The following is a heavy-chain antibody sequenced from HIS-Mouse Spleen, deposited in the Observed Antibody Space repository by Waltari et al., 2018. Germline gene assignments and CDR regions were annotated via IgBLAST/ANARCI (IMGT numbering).Heavy chain of an antibody. CDR2: INPNSGGT. Sequence: QVQLVQSGAEVKKPGASVKVSCKASGYTFTGYYMHWVRQAPGQGLEWKGWINPNSGGTNYAHKFQGRVTMTRDTSISTAYMELSRLRSDDTAVYYCARDGGYSYGYYFDYWGQGTLVTVSS. J-gene: IGHJ4*02. CDR3: ARDGGYSYGYYFDY. D-gene: IGHD5-18*01. CDR1: GYTFTGYY. V-gene: IGHV1-2*07.